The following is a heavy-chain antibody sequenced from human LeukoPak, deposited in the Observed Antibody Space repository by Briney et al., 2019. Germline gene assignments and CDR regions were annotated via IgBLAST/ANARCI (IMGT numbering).Heavy chain of an antibody. D-gene: IGHD2-21*02. CDR2: IIPIFGTA. CDR3: AGSFYCGGDCFMNYFDY. Sequence: ASVKVSCKASGGTFSSYAISWARQAPGQGLEWMGGIIPIFGTANYAQKFQGRVTITADESTSTAYMELSSLRSEDTAVYYCAGSFYCGGDCFMNYFDYWGQGTLVTVSS. J-gene: IGHJ4*02. CDR1: GGTFSSYA. V-gene: IGHV1-69*13.